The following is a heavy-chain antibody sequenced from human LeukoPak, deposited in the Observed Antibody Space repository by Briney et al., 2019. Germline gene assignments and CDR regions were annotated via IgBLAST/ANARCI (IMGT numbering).Heavy chain of an antibody. V-gene: IGHV3-74*01. D-gene: IGHD6-13*01. CDR1: GFTFDGYG. J-gene: IGHJ5*02. CDR3: ARDRIAARNWFDP. Sequence: GGSLRLSCAASGFTFDGYGMSWVRQAPGKGLVWVSRINSDGSSTSYADSVKGRFTISRDNAKNTLYLQMNSLRAEDTAVYYCARDRIAARNWFDPWGQGTLVTVSS. CDR2: INSDGSST.